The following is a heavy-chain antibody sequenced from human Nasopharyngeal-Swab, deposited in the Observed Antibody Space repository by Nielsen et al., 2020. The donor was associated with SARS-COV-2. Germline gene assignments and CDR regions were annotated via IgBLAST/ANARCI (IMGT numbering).Heavy chain of an antibody. Sequence: WVRHAPGLRLEWLGGIIPIFGTANYAQKFQGRVTITADKSTSTAYMELSSLRSEDTAVYYCATQDGYNYYYDYMDVWGKGTTVTVSS. V-gene: IGHV1-69*06. CDR3: ATQDGYNYYYDYMDV. J-gene: IGHJ6*03. D-gene: IGHD5-24*01. CDR2: IIPIFGTA.